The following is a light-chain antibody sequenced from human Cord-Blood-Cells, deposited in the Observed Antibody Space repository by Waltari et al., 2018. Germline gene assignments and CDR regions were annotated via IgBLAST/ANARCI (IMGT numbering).Light chain of an antibody. J-gene: IGLJ1*01. Sequence: QSALTQPASVSGSPGQSITISCTGTSSDVVGYTYVSWYQQHPGKAPKLMIYDVSNRPSGVSNRFSGSKSGNTASLTISGLQAEDEADYYCSSYTSSSTLYVFGTGTKVTVL. CDR3: SSYTSSSTLYV. CDR2: DVS. CDR1: SSDVVGYTY. V-gene: IGLV2-14*01.